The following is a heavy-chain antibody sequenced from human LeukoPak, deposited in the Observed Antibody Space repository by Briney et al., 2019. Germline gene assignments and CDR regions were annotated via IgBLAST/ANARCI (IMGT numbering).Heavy chain of an antibody. CDR3: AREGINGLAY. J-gene: IGHJ4*02. V-gene: IGHV4-59*01. D-gene: IGHD2-15*01. Sequence: SETLSLTCIVSGGSISGYYWSWIRQPPGKGLEWIGYLLYSGSTNYNPSLKSRVTISVDTSKNQFSLKLSSVTAADTAVYYCAREGINGLAYWGQGTLVTVSS. CDR2: LLYSGST. CDR1: GGSISGYY.